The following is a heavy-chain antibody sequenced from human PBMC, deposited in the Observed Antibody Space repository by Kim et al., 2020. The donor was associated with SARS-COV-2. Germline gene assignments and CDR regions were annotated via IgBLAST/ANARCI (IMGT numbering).Heavy chain of an antibody. J-gene: IGHJ4*02. CDR3: ARLRITMVRGVITYFDY. V-gene: IGHV5-51*01. CDR1: GYSFTSYW. Sequence: GESLEISCKGSGYSFTSYWIGWVRQMPGKGLEWMGIIYPGDSDTRYSPSFQGQVTISADKSISTAYLQWSSLKASDTAMYYCARLRITMVRGVITYFDYWGQGTLVTVSS. D-gene: IGHD3-10*01. CDR2: IYPGDSDT.